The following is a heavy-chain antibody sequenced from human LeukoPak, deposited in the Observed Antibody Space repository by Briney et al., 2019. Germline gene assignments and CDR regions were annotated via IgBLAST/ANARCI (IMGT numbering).Heavy chain of an antibody. Sequence: TSETLSLTCAVSGGSISSGGYSWNWIRQPPGKGLEWIGCFYYTGNTYYNPSLKSRVTISLDTSKNQFSLKLSSVTAADTAVYYCARGTTVSTPDFDYWGQGTLVTVSS. CDR1: GGSISSGGYS. V-gene: IGHV4-30-4*07. D-gene: IGHD4-11*01. CDR2: FYYTGNT. CDR3: ARGTTVSTPDFDY. J-gene: IGHJ4*02.